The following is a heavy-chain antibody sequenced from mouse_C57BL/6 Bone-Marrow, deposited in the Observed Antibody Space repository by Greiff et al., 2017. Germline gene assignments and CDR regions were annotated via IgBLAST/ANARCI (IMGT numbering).Heavy chain of an antibody. CDR2: IWTGGGT. CDR1: GFSLPSYA. J-gene: IGHJ2*01. CDR3: ARNIPLDYDYDSGAYCDY. V-gene: IGHV2-9-1*01. D-gene: IGHD2-4*01. Sequence: VKLMESGPGLVAPSQSLSITCTVSGFSLPSYAISWVRQPPGTGLAWLGVIWTGGGTNYNSALKSRLSISKDNAKSQGFLKMNSLQTDDTARDDCARNIPLDYDYDSGAYCDYWGQGTTLTVSS.